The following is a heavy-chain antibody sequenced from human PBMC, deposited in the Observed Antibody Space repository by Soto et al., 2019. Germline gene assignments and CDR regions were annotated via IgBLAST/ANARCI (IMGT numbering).Heavy chain of an antibody. J-gene: IGHJ6*02. D-gene: IGHD5-18*01. CDR3: ARSGYSYGYEGLGYYYYGMDV. Sequence: GESLKISCKGSGYSFTSYWIGWVRQMPGKGLEWMGIIYPGDSDTRYSPSFQGQVTISADKSISTAYLQWSSLKALDTAMYYCARSGYSYGYEGLGYYYYGMDVWGQGTTVTVSS. V-gene: IGHV5-51*01. CDR1: GYSFTSYW. CDR2: IYPGDSDT.